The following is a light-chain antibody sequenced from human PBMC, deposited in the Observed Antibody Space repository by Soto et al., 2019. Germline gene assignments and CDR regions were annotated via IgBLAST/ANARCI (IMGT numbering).Light chain of an antibody. CDR1: ISDFVVYNY. CDR2: GVS. V-gene: IGLV2-14*01. J-gene: IGLJ1*01. Sequence: QSALTQPASVSGSPGQSITISCTGTISDFVVYNYVSWYQQLPGKAPKLMIYGVSNRPSGVSNRFSGSKSGNTASLTISGRQADDEADYYCSTLTTSGALQVFGTGTKLTVL. CDR3: STLTTSGALQV.